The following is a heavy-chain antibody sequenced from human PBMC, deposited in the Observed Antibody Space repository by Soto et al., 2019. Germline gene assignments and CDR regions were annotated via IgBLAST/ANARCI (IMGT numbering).Heavy chain of an antibody. Sequence: QGQLVQSGPEVKKPGASVKVSCKASGYTFSRYGISWVRQAPGQGLEWMGWVSGYNGDTKYAQKVQGRVTMTIDTSXXTAYIELRSLTSDDTAIYYCAKNGQPPYYYYGMDVWGQGTTVTVSS. J-gene: IGHJ6*02. V-gene: IGHV1-18*01. CDR1: GYTFSRYG. CDR2: VSGYNGDT. CDR3: AKNGQPPYYYYGMDV. D-gene: IGHD2-8*01.